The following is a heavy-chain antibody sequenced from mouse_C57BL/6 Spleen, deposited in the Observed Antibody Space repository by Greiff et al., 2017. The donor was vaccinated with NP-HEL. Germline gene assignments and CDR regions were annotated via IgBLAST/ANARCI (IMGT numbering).Heavy chain of an antibody. V-gene: IGHV5-4*01. CDR3: AIDPSYYYGSSTYCDY. Sequence: EVRLVESGGGLVKPGGSLKLSCAASGFTFSSYAMSWVRQTPEKRLEWVATISDGGSYTYYPDNVKGRFTISRDTAKNNLYLQMSHLKSEDTAMYYCAIDPSYYYGSSTYCDYWGQGTTLTVSS. J-gene: IGHJ2*01. D-gene: IGHD1-1*01. CDR1: GFTFSSYA. CDR2: ISDGGSYT.